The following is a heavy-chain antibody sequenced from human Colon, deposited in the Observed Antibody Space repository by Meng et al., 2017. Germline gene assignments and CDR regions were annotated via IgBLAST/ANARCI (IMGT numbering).Heavy chain of an antibody. Sequence: HLKMLESGSCMLKPSEPLPPPCIVSSGAIRSLDYYWGWIRQSPGKGLEWIGSVYYSGSTPYNPSLQSRATISTDTSKKQIFLKLNGVTAADTAVYYCARGAAVGGRRYDHWGQGTLVTVSS. CDR1: SGAIRSLDYY. J-gene: IGHJ4*02. CDR2: VYYSGST. D-gene: IGHD6-19*01. V-gene: IGHV4-39*07. CDR3: ARGAAVGGRRYDH.